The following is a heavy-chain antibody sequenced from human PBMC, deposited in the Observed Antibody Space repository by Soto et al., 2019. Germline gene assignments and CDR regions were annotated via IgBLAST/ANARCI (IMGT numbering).Heavy chain of an antibody. Sequence: QVQLVESGGGVVQPGRSLRLACSASGLTFSSYAMNWVRQAPCKGLAWVAVISSDGSNKYYADPVKGRFTISRDNYNNTMYVQMNRLSAEDTDVYYCERESDQSLDNRAEYFQHWGQGTMVTVSS. V-gene: IGHV3-30-3*01. D-gene: IGHD1-1*01. CDR2: ISSDGSNK. J-gene: IGHJ1*01. CDR1: GLTFSSYA. CDR3: ERESDQSLDNRAEYFQH.